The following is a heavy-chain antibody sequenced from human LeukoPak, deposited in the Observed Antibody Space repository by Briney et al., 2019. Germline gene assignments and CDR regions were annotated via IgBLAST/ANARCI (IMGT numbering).Heavy chain of an antibody. CDR3: AREYSRADAFDI. J-gene: IGHJ3*02. CDR1: GFTVSSNY. V-gene: IGHV3-53*01. CDR2: IYSGGST. Sequence: QPGGSLRLSCAASGFTVSSNYMSWVRQAPGKGLEWVSVIYSGGSTYYADSVKGRFTISRDNSKNTLYLQMNTLRAEDTAVYYCAREYSRADAFDIWGQGTLVTVSS. D-gene: IGHD2-15*01.